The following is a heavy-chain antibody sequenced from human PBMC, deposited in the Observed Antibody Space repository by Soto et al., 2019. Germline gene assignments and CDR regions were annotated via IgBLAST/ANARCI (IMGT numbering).Heavy chain of an antibody. CDR3: ARDQHGLGDY. D-gene: IGHD3-10*01. J-gene: IGHJ4*02. CDR1: GYTFTSYP. V-gene: IGHV1-3*01. Sequence: QVQVVQSGAEVKKPGASVKVSCKASGYTFTSYPMHWVRQAPGQRLEGMGWINAGNGNTKYSQKFQXXVXIXXDTSASTAYMELSSLRSDDTAVYYCARDQHGLGDYWGQGTLVTVSS. CDR2: INAGNGNT.